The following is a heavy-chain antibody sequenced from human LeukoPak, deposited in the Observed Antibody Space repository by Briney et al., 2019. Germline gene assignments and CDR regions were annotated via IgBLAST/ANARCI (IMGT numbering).Heavy chain of an antibody. CDR2: MNPNSGNT. CDR1: GYTFTSYD. V-gene: IGHV1-8*01. CDR3: ARGGDYDFWSGYFTSVSYYYYYMDV. D-gene: IGHD3-3*01. J-gene: IGHJ6*03. Sequence: ASVKVSCKASGYTFTSYDINWVRQATGQGLEWMGWMNPNSGNTGYAQKFQGRVTMTRNTSISTAYMELSSLRSEDTAVYYCARGGDYDFWSGYFTSVSYYYYYMDVWGKGTTVTISS.